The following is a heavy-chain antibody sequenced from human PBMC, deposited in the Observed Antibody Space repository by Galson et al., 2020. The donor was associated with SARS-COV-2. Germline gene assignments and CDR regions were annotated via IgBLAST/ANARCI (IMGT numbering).Heavy chain of an antibody. CDR1: GFIFSNYG. V-gene: IGHV3-30*02. CDR3: VKDQNYYGSGSSFDL. J-gene: IGHJ2*01. Sequence: QLGESLKLSCAASGFIFSNYGMHWVRQAPATGLEWVAFIRYDGSSKYYADSVKGRCTISRDNSKNTLHLQMNSLRADDTAMYYCVKDQNYYGSGSSFDLWGRGTLVTVSS. CDR2: IRYDGSSK. D-gene: IGHD3-10*01.